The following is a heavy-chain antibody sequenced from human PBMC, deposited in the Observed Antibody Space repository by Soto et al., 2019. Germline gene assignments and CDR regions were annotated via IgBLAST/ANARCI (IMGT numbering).Heavy chain of an antibody. J-gene: IGHJ4*02. CDR3: AKGNDFWSVYALDY. CDR2: ISYDGSNK. V-gene: IGHV3-30*18. CDR1: GFTFSSYG. Sequence: QVQLVESGGGVVQPGRYLRLSCAASGFTFSSYGMHWVRQAPGKGLEWVAVISYDGSNKYYADSVKGRFTISRDNSKNTLYLQMNSLRAEDTAVYYCAKGNDFWSVYALDYWGQGTLVTVSS. D-gene: IGHD3-3*01.